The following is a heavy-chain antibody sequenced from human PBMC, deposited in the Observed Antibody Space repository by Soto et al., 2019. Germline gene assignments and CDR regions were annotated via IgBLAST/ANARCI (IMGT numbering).Heavy chain of an antibody. D-gene: IGHD2-15*01. J-gene: IGHJ5*02. V-gene: IGHV3-30-3*01. CDR3: ARGLSCRGGSCYPPHGWFDP. CDR1: GFTFSSYA. CDR2: ISYDGTNK. Sequence: GGSLRLSCAASGFTFSSYAMHWVRQAPGTGLEWVAVISYDGTNKNYADSVKGRFTISRDNSKNTLYLQMNSLRDEDTAVYYWARGLSCRGGSCYPPHGWFDPWGQGTLVTVS.